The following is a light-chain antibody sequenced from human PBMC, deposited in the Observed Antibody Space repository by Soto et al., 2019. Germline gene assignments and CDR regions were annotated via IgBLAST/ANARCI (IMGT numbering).Light chain of an antibody. Sequence: DIQMTQSPSSLSASVGDRVTITCRASQGIRNDLAWYHQKPGKPPKRLIYDATSLQSGVPSRFSGSGSGTEFTLTISSLQPEDFATYYCLQHNNYPPITFGQGTRLEIK. V-gene: IGKV1-17*01. CDR2: DAT. CDR1: QGIRND. CDR3: LQHNNYPPIT. J-gene: IGKJ5*01.